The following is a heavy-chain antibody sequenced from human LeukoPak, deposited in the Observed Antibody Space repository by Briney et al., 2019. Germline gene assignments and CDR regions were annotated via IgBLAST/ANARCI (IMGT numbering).Heavy chain of an antibody. J-gene: IGHJ4*02. CDR3: ATNSDYEGLFAY. CDR1: GFTFSNAW. D-gene: IGHD5-12*01. V-gene: IGHV3-15*01. CDR2: IKSKADGGTT. Sequence: GGSLRLSCAASGFTFSNAWMSWVRQATGKGLEWVGRIKSKADGGTTDYAAPVKGRFTISRDDSENTLYLQMNSLKTEDTAVYYCATNSDYEGLFAYWGQGSLVTVSS.